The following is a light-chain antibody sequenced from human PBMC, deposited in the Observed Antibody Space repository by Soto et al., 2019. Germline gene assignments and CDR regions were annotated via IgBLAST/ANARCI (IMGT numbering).Light chain of an antibody. CDR1: SSSIANDY. J-gene: IGLJ1*01. V-gene: IGLV1-51*01. CDR3: GSWDSSLSVYV. CDR2: DNN. Sequence: QSVLTQPPSVSAAPGQTVTISCSGSSSSIANDYIYWFQHLPGAAPKLLIYDNNKRPSGIPDRFSGSKSGASATLGISGLQTGDEADYYCGSWDSSLSVYVFGTGTKGTVL.